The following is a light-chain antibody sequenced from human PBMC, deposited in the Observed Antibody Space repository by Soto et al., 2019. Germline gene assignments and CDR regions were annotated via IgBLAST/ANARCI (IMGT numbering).Light chain of an antibody. CDR3: QQYESRPRT. Sequence: DIQMTQSPSTLPASVGDSVTISCQASQDISTTLKWYQQKPGKAPRLLIYDASDLATGVPSRFSGSGSGTDFTLTISSLQPEDFATYYCQQYESRPRTFGQGTRLEIK. J-gene: IGKJ5*01. CDR2: DAS. CDR1: QDISTT. V-gene: IGKV1-33*01.